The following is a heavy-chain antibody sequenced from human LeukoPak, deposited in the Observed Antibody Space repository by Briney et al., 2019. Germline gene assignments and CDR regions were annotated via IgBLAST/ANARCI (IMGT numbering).Heavy chain of an antibody. Sequence: PSETLSLTCAVYGGSFSGYYWSWIRQPPGKGLEWIGEINHSGSTNYNPSLKSRVTISVDTSKNQSSLKLSSVTAADTAVYYCARGGRLAAAGNGYFDYWGQGTLVTVSS. CDR2: INHSGST. V-gene: IGHV4-34*01. CDR3: ARGGRLAAAGNGYFDY. J-gene: IGHJ4*02. D-gene: IGHD6-13*01. CDR1: GGSFSGYY.